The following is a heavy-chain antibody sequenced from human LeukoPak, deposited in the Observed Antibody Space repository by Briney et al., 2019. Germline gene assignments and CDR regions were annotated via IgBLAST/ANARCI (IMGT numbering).Heavy chain of an antibody. CDR2: IYYSGST. Sequence: SETLSLTCTVSGGSISSHYWSWIRQPPGKGLEWIGYIYYSGSTNYNPSLKSRVTISVDTSKNQFSLKLSSVTAADTAVYYCARAPAAIKGDAFDIWGQGTMVTVSS. V-gene: IGHV4-59*11. D-gene: IGHD2-2*02. CDR3: ARAPAAIKGDAFDI. CDR1: GGSISSHY. J-gene: IGHJ3*02.